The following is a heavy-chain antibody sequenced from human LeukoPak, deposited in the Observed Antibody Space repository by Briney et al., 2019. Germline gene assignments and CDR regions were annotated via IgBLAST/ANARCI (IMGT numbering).Heavy chain of an antibody. V-gene: IGHV4-59*01. D-gene: IGHD2-15*01. Sequence: TPSETLSLTCTVSGGSISSYYWSWIRQSPGKGLEWIGYIYYSGSTNYNPSLKSRVAISVDTSKNQFSLRLISVTAADTAVYFCARVHRYCSGGSCYVVDYWGQGTLVTVSS. CDR2: IYYSGST. CDR3: ARVHRYCSGGSCYVVDY. J-gene: IGHJ4*02. CDR1: GGSISSYY.